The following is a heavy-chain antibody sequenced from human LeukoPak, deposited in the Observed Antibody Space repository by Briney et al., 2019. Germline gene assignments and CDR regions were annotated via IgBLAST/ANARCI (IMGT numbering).Heavy chain of an antibody. Sequence: GGSLRLSCAASGFTFSSYAMHWVRQAPGKGLEWVAVIWNDGSKSNYPDSVKGRFTISRDDSKNTLFLQMSSLRVEDTAVYYCARSRSGWYMDYWGQGTLVTVSS. V-gene: IGHV3-33*08. J-gene: IGHJ4*02. CDR1: GFTFSSYA. D-gene: IGHD6-19*01. CDR3: ARSRSGWYMDY. CDR2: IWNDGSKS.